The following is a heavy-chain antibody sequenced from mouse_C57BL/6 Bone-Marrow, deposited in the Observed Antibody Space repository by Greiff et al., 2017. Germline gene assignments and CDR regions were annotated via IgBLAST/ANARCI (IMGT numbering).Heavy chain of an antibody. CDR2: ISSGGSYT. CDR1: GFTFSSYG. V-gene: IGHV5-6*01. J-gene: IGHJ3*01. Sequence: EVKVVESGGDLVKPGGSLKLSCAASGFTFSSYGMSWVRQTPDKRLEWVATISSGGSYTYYPDSVKGRFTISRDNAKNTLYLQMSSLKSEDTAMYYCARPSLYYSNYYWGQGTLVTVSA. CDR3: ARPSLYYSNYY. D-gene: IGHD2-5*01.